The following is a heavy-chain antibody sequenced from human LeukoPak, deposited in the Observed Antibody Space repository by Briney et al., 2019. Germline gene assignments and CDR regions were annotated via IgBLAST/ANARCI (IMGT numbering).Heavy chain of an antibody. Sequence: GGSLRLSCAASGFTFSSYAMHWVRQAPGKGLEWVAVISYDGSNKYYADSVKGRFTISRDNSKNTLYLQMNSLRAEDTAVYYCARAFTNYYDSRIMDVWGKGTTVTVSS. J-gene: IGHJ6*03. CDR3: ARAFTNYYDSRIMDV. CDR1: GFTFSSYA. CDR2: ISYDGSNK. V-gene: IGHV3-30-3*01. D-gene: IGHD3-22*01.